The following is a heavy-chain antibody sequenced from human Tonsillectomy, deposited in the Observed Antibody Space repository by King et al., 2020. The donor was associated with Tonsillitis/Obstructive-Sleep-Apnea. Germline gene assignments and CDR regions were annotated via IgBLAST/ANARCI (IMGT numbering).Heavy chain of an antibody. Sequence: VQLVESGGGLVQPGRSLRLSCAASGFTFDDYAMHWVRQAPGKGLEWVSGIRWNSGSIGYADSVKGRFTISRDNAKNSLNLQMNSLKAEDTAVYYCAKAAGGDVGGYYCMDVWGKGTTVTVSS. V-gene: IGHV3-9*01. J-gene: IGHJ6*03. CDR2: IRWNSGSI. D-gene: IGHD2-21*02. CDR3: AKAAGGDVGGYYCMDV. CDR1: GFTFDDYA.